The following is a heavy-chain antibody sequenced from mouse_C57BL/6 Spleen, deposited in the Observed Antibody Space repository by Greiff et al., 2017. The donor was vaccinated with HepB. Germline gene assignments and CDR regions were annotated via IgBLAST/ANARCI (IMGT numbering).Heavy chain of an antibody. D-gene: IGHD1-1*01. J-gene: IGHJ2*01. Sequence: QVQLQQSGAELVMPGASVKLSCKASGYTFTSYWMHWVKQRPGQGLEWIGEIDPSDSYTNYNQKFKGKSTLTVDKSSSTAYMQLSSLTSEDSAVYYCARDYGRGFDYWGQGTTLTVSS. CDR3: ARDYGRGFDY. CDR2: IDPSDSYT. V-gene: IGHV1-69*01. CDR1: GYTFTSYW.